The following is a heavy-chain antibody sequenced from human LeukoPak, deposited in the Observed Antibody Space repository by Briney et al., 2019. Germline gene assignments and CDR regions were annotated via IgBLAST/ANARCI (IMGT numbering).Heavy chain of an antibody. V-gene: IGHV3-23*01. Sequence: GGSLRLSCGASGFTFSNYAMSWVRQAPGKGLEWVSGINDNGSTRFYAASVKGRFTSSRDNAKNSLFLQMNSLRAEDTAVYYCARLPAYCSSTSCYYDYWGQGTLVTVSS. CDR2: INDNGSTR. CDR3: ARLPAYCSSTSCYYDY. D-gene: IGHD2-2*01. CDR1: GFTFSNYA. J-gene: IGHJ4*02.